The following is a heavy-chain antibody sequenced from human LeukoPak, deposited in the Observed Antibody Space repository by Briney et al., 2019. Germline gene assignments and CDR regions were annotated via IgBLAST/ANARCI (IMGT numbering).Heavy chain of an antibody. Sequence: GGSLRLSCAASGFTFSNYWLSWVRQAPGKGLEWVANMNLDGREKYYEDSVRDRFTISRDNAKNSLYLQMNSLRVEDTALYYCVKDIGGSGAGAFDIWGQGTMVTVSS. CDR2: MNLDGREK. J-gene: IGHJ3*02. CDR3: VKDIGGSGAGAFDI. V-gene: IGHV3-7*03. D-gene: IGHD1-26*01. CDR1: GFTFSNYW.